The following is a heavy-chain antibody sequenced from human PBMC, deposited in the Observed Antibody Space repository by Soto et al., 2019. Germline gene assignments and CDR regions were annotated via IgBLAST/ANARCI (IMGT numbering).Heavy chain of an antibody. CDR2: IYYSGST. D-gene: IGHD6-13*01. V-gene: IGHV4-59*01. CDR1: GGSISSYY. J-gene: IGHJ6*02. Sequence: WETLSLTCTVSGGSISSYYWSWIRQPPGKGLEWIGYIYYSGSTNYNPSLKSRVTISVDTSKNQFSLKLSSVTAADTAVYYCARDLAAPGYYYYGMDVWGQGTTVTVSS. CDR3: ARDLAAPGYYYYGMDV.